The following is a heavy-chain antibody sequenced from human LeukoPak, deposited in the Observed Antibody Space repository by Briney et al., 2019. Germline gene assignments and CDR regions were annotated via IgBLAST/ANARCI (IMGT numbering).Heavy chain of an antibody. Sequence: GGSLRLSCEASGSTLSTYWMNWVRQVPGKGLDWVANINPDGSGKRYVDSVKGRFTIARDNADNSLSLQMNSLRAEDTAVYYCASWGAGGNSWGQGTLVTVSS. CDR2: INPDGSGK. D-gene: IGHD3-16*01. J-gene: IGHJ4*02. CDR1: GSTLSTYW. V-gene: IGHV3-7*01. CDR3: ASWGAGGNS.